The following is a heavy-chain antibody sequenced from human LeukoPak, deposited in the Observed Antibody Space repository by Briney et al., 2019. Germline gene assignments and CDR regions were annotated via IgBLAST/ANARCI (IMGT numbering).Heavy chain of an antibody. CDR1: GFTFSSYA. V-gene: IGHV3-30-3*01. Sequence: PGRSLRLSCAASGFTFSSYAMHWVRQAPGKGLEWVAVISYDGSNKYYADSVKGRFTISRDNSKNTLYLQMNSLRAEDTALYYCAKDIAVAIGSEGNWFDPWGQGTLVTVSS. CDR2: ISYDGSNK. D-gene: IGHD6-19*01. J-gene: IGHJ5*02. CDR3: AKDIAVAIGSEGNWFDP.